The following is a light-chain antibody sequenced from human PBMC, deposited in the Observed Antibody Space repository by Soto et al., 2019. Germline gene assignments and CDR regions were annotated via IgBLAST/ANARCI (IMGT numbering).Light chain of an antibody. CDR2: GAS. J-gene: IGKJ1*01. CDR3: QQYGSSGT. V-gene: IGKV3-20*01. Sequence: EIVLTQSPDTLSFSPGERVTLSCRASRPVVSQLAWYQQKPGQAPRVLIYGASNRATGIPDRFSGSGSGTDFTLTISRLEPEDFAVYYCQQYGSSGTFGQGTKVDIK. CDR1: RPVVSQ.